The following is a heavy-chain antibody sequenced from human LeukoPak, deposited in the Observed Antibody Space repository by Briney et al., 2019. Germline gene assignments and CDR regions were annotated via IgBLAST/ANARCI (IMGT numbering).Heavy chain of an antibody. Sequence: PLETLSLTCAVYGGSFSGYYWSWIRQPPGKGLEWIGEINHSGSTNYNPSLKSRVTISVDTSKNQFSLKLSSVTAADTAVYYCARLRELWYFDLWGRGTLVTVSS. CDR2: INHSGST. D-gene: IGHD1-7*01. V-gene: IGHV4-34*01. J-gene: IGHJ2*01. CDR1: GGSFSGYY. CDR3: ARLRELWYFDL.